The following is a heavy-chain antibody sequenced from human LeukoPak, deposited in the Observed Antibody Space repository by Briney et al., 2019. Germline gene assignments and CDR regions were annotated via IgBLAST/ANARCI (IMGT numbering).Heavy chain of an antibody. CDR1: GGSVSSGSSY. V-gene: IGHV4-61*01. CDR2: IYYTGST. D-gene: IGHD2-15*01. CDR3: ARGGCSGGSCREGYFDY. Sequence: SETLSLTCIVSGGSVSSGSSYWSWIRQPPGKGLECIGYIYYTGSTNYNPSLKSRVTISVDTSKNQFSQKLSSVTAADTAVYYCARGGCSGGSCREGYFDYWGQGTLVTVSS. J-gene: IGHJ4*02.